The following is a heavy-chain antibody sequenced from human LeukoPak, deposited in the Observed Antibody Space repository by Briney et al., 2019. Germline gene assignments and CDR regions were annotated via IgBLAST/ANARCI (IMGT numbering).Heavy chain of an antibody. D-gene: IGHD1-26*01. V-gene: IGHV3-9*01. Sequence: PGGSLRLSCAASGFTFDDYAMHWVRQAPGKGLEWVSGISWNSGSIGYADSVKGRFTISRDNAKNSLYLQMNSLRAEDTALYYCAKEYVRALRYWGQGTLVTVSS. CDR3: AKEYVRALRY. J-gene: IGHJ4*02. CDR2: ISWNSGSI. CDR1: GFTFDDYA.